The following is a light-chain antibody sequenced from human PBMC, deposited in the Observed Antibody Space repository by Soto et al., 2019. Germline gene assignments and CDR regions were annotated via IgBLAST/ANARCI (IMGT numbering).Light chain of an antibody. V-gene: IGLV2-14*01. Sequence: QSVLTQPASVSGSPGQSITISCTGTSSDVGGYDYVSWYQQLPGKAPKLMIYDVNNRPSGVSNRFSGSKSGNTASLTISGLQAEDEADDYCSSYTGTSTFVFGGGTKVTVL. J-gene: IGLJ1*01. CDR3: SSYTGTSTFV. CDR1: SSDVGGYDY. CDR2: DVN.